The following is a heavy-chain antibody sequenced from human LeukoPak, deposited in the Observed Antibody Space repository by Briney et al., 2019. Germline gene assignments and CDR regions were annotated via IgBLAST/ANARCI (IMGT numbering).Heavy chain of an antibody. CDR3: ARDGHSSSWYYFDY. D-gene: IGHD6-13*01. CDR1: GYSLTSYF. J-gene: IGHJ4*02. V-gene: IGHV1-69*13. Sequence: SVKVSCKASGYSLTSYFMHWVRQAPGQGLEWMGGIIPIFGTANYAQKFQGRVTITADESTSTAYMELSSLRSEDTAVYYCARDGHSSSWYYFDYWGQGTLVTVSS. CDR2: IIPIFGTA.